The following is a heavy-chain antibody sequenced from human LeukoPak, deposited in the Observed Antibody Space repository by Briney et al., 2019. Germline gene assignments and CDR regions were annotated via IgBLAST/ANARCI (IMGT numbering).Heavy chain of an antibody. D-gene: IGHD4-23*01. CDR2: IYHSGST. V-gene: IGHV4-38-2*02. Sequence: PSETLSLTCTVSGYSISSGYYWGWIRQPPGKGLEWIGSIYHSGSTNYNPSLKSRVTISVDTSKNQFSLKLSSVTAADTAVYYCARRSYGGPNYYMDVWGKGTTVTISS. J-gene: IGHJ6*03. CDR1: GYSISSGYY. CDR3: ARRSYGGPNYYMDV.